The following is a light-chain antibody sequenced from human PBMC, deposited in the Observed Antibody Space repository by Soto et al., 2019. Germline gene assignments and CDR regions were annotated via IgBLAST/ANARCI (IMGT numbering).Light chain of an antibody. CDR2: EVS. J-gene: IGLJ1*01. CDR3: SSYTSRSTLDYV. Sequence: HSALTQPASVSGSPGQSITFSCTGTSSDVGGYNYVSWYQQHPGKAPKLMIYEVSNRPSGVSNRFSGSKSGNTASLTISGLQAEDEADYYCSSYTSRSTLDYVFGSGTKVTVL. V-gene: IGLV2-14*01. CDR1: SSDVGGYNY.